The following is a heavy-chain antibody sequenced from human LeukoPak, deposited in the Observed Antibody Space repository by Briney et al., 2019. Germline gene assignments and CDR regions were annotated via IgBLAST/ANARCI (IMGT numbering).Heavy chain of an antibody. CDR1: GFTVSSNY. CDR2: IISGGTTT. J-gene: IGHJ6*04. V-gene: IGHV3-66*01. Sequence: GGSLRLSCAASGFTVSSNYMSWVRQAPGKGLEWVSSIISGGTTTYYADSVKGRFIISRDNSKNTLYLQMNSLRAEDTAVYYCAELGITMIGGVWGKGTTVTISS. CDR3: AELGITMIGGV. D-gene: IGHD3-10*02.